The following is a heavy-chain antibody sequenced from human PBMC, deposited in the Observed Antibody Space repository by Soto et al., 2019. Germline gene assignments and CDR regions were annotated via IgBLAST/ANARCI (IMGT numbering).Heavy chain of an antibody. Sequence: GGSLRLSCAASGFTFSSYRMNWVRQAPGKGLEWVSYISSSSSTIYYADSVKGRFTISRDNAKNSLYLQMNSLRAEDTAVYYCVKRSGQSNGWGAFDIWGQGAMVTVSS. CDR1: GFTFSSYR. CDR3: VKRSGQSNGWGAFDI. D-gene: IGHD6-19*01. CDR2: ISSSSSTI. V-gene: IGHV3-48*01. J-gene: IGHJ3*02.